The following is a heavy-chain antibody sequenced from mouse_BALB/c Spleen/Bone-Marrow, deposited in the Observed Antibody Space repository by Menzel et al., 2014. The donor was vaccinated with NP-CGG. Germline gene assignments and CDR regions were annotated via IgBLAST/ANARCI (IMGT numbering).Heavy chain of an antibody. V-gene: IGHV1-62-2*01. CDR3: ARHEDYGSSYYYAMDY. J-gene: IGHJ4*01. D-gene: IGHD1-1*01. Sequence: HWVKQRSGQGLEWIGWFYPGSGSIKYNEKFKDKATLTADKSSSTVYMELSRLTSEDSAVYFCARHEDYGSSYYYAMDYWGQGTSVTVSS. CDR2: FYPGSGSI.